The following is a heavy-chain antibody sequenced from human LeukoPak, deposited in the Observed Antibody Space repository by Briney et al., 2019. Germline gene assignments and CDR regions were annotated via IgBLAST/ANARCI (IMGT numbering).Heavy chain of an antibody. V-gene: IGHV1-3*01. J-gene: IGHJ4*02. CDR3: ARVVLWSLNSSGWYYFDY. CDR2: INAGNGNT. D-gene: IGHD6-19*01. CDR1: GYTFTSYA. Sequence: ASVKVSFKASGYTFTSYAMHWVRQAPGQRLEWMGWINAGNGNTKYSQKFQGRVTITRDTSASTAYMELSSLRSEDTAVYYCARVVLWSLNSSGWYYFDYWGQGTLVTVSS.